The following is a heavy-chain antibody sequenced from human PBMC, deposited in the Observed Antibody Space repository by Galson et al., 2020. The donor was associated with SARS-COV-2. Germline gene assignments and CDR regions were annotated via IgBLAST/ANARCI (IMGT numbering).Heavy chain of an antibody. Sequence: SETLSLTCTVSGGSISSSSYYWGWIRHPPGKGLEWLGSIYYSGSTYYNPSLKSRVTISVDTSKNQFSLKLSSVTAADTAVYYGASVADSSGWYRGYLDYWGQGTLVTVSS. J-gene: IGHJ4*02. D-gene: IGHD6-19*01. CDR2: IYYSGST. CDR3: ASVADSSGWYRGYLDY. V-gene: IGHV4-39*07. CDR1: GGSISSSSYY.